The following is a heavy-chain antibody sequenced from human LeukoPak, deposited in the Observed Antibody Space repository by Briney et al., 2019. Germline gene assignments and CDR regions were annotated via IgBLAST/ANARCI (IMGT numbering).Heavy chain of an antibody. D-gene: IGHD5-18*01. J-gene: IGHJ4*02. CDR3: ASHSSYSYGQYFDY. V-gene: IGHV3-23*01. Sequence: GGSLRLSCAASGFTFSSYAMSWVRQAPGKGLEWVSGTSGSGGSTYYTDSVKGRFTISRDNPKNTLYLQMNSLRAEDTAVYYCASHSSYSYGQYFDYWGQGTLVTVSS. CDR1: GFTFSSYA. CDR2: TSGSGGST.